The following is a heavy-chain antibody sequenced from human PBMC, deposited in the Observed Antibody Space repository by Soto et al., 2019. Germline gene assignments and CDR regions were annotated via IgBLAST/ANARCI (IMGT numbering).Heavy chain of an antibody. Sequence: QVHLVESGGGVVHPGRSLRLSCAASGFTFSDYAIHWVRQAPGKGLEWVAVISFDGSNKYFADSVKGRFTISRDNSKDTLYLQMSSLRAEDTAPYYCARDFLIPMVRAGHFYFYGVDVWGQGTTVIVSS. J-gene: IGHJ6*02. V-gene: IGHV3-30-3*01. CDR3: ARDFLIPMVRAGHFYFYGVDV. D-gene: IGHD3-10*01. CDR2: ISFDGSNK. CDR1: GFTFSDYA.